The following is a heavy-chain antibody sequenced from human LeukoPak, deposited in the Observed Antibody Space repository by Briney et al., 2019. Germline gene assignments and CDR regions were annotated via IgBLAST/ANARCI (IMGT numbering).Heavy chain of an antibody. V-gene: IGHV4-59*01. CDR1: GGSISSYY. J-gene: IGHJ5*02. CDR2: IYYSGST. D-gene: IGHD3-10*01. Sequence: PSETLSLTCSVSGGSISSYYRSWIRQPPGKGLEWIGYIYYSGSTNYNPSLKSRVTISVDTSKNQFSLKLSSVTAADTAVYYCARRMVRGGNWFDPWGQGTLVTVSS. CDR3: ARRMVRGGNWFDP.